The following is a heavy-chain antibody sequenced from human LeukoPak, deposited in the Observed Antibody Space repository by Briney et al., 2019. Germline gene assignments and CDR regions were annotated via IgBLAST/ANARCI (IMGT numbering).Heavy chain of an antibody. CDR3: AKDTGYYYDSSGLLFDY. Sequence: GGSLRLSCAASGFTFSSYWMHWVRQAPGKGLVWVSRINSDGSSTSYADSVKGRFTISRDNAKNTLYLQMNSLRAEDTAVYYCAKDTGYYYDSSGLLFDYWGQGTLVTVSS. J-gene: IGHJ4*02. CDR2: INSDGSST. CDR1: GFTFSSYW. D-gene: IGHD3-22*01. V-gene: IGHV3-74*01.